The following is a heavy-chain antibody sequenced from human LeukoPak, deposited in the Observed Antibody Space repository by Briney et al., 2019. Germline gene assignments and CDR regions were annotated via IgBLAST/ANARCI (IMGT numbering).Heavy chain of an antibody. Sequence: GGSLRLSCAASGFTFDDYAMHWVRQAPGKGLEWVSGISWNSGSIGYADSVKGRFTISRDNAKNSLYLQMNSLRAEDTALYYCAKGGSGSYRSYFDYWGQGTLVTVSS. CDR2: ISWNSGSI. D-gene: IGHD1-26*01. V-gene: IGHV3-9*01. CDR3: AKGGSGSYRSYFDY. J-gene: IGHJ4*02. CDR1: GFTFDDYA.